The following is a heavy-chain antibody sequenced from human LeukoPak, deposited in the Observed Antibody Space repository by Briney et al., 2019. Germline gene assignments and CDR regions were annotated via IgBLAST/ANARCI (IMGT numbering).Heavy chain of an antibody. Sequence: ASVKVSCKASGYTFTSYGISWVRQAPGQGLERMGWISAYNGNTNYAQKLQGRVIMTTDTSTSTAYMELRSLRYEDTAVYYCARGDYYYYYMDVWGKGTTVTVSS. CDR1: GYTFTSYG. CDR2: ISAYNGNT. V-gene: IGHV1-18*01. J-gene: IGHJ6*03. CDR3: ARGDYYYYYMDV.